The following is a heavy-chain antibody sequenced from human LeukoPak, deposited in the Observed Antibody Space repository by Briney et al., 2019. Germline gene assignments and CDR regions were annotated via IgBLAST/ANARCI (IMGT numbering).Heavy chain of an antibody. V-gene: IGHV3-30*04. J-gene: IGHJ6*03. Sequence: GGSLRLSCAASGFTFSSYAMHWVRQAPGKGPEWVAVISYDGSNKYYADSVKGRFTVSRDNSKNTLYLQMNSLRAEDTAVYYCARDAIAAAGTRDYYYMDVWGKGTTVTVSS. D-gene: IGHD6-13*01. CDR2: ISYDGSNK. CDR3: ARDAIAAAGTRDYYYMDV. CDR1: GFTFSSYA.